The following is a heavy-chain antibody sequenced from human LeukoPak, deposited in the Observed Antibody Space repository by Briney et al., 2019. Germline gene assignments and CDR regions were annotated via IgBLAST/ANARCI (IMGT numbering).Heavy chain of an antibody. V-gene: IGHV3-23*01. Sequence: GGSLRLSCAASGFIFSSYAMSWVRQAPGKGLEWVSAISGSGGSTYYADSVKGRFTISRDNSKNTLYLQMNSLRAEDTAAYYCARPGLRYFDWLFQNWFDPWGQGTLVTVSS. CDR2: ISGSGGST. J-gene: IGHJ5*02. CDR1: GFIFSSYA. CDR3: ARPGLRYFDWLFQNWFDP. D-gene: IGHD3-9*01.